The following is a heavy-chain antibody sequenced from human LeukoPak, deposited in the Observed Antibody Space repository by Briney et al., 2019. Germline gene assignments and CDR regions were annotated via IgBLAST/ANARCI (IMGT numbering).Heavy chain of an antibody. D-gene: IGHD5-12*01. CDR2: ISTIGGSI. V-gene: IGHV3-11*01. CDR1: GFTFSDYY. Sequence: GGSLRLSCAASGFTFSDYYMSWIRQAPGRGLEWISYISTIGGSINYADSVKGRSTISRDNAKNSLYLQMISLRVEDTAVYYCARVPSGYYHFDYWGQGALVTVSS. J-gene: IGHJ4*02. CDR3: ARVPSGYYHFDY.